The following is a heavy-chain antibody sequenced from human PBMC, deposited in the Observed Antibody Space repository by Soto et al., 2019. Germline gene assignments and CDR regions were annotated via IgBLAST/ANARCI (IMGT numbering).Heavy chain of an antibody. CDR1: GYTFTSYA. CDR2: IIPIFGTA. D-gene: IGHD3-10*01. CDR3: ASGHTMATMVYPGFDP. V-gene: IGHV1-69*13. J-gene: IGHJ5*02. Sequence: GASVKVSCKASGYTFTSYAMHWVRQAPGQGLEWMGGIIPIFGTANYAQKFQGRVTITADESTSTAYMELSSLRSEDTAVYYCASGHTMATMVYPGFDPWGQGTLVTVSS.